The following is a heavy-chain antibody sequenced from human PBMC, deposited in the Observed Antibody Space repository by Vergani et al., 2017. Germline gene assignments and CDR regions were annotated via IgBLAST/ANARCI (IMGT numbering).Heavy chain of an antibody. V-gene: IGHV6-1*01. Sequence: QVQLQQSGPGLVKPSQTLSLTCAISGDSVSSNSAAWNWIRQSPSRGLEWLGRTYYRSKWYNDYAVSVKSRITINPDTSKNQFSLQVNSVTPEDTAVYYCARETSSASWNDVSTQFDNWGQGTLVTVSS. CDR2: TYYRSKWYN. CDR3: ARETSSASWNDVSTQFDN. J-gene: IGHJ4*02. CDR1: GDSVSSNSAA. D-gene: IGHD1-1*01.